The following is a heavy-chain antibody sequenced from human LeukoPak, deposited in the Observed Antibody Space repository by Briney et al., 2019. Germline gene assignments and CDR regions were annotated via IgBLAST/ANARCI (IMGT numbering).Heavy chain of an antibody. D-gene: IGHD6-19*01. CDR3: ARGLSLKAVAGTSDY. J-gene: IGHJ4*02. V-gene: IGHV1-69*05. CDR2: IIPIFGTA. Sequence: GASVKVSCKASGGTFSSYAISWVRQAPGQGLEWMGRIIPIFGTANYAQKFQGRVTITTDESTSTAYMELSSLRSEDTAVYYCARGLSLKAVAGTSDYWGQGTLVTVSS. CDR1: GGTFSSYA.